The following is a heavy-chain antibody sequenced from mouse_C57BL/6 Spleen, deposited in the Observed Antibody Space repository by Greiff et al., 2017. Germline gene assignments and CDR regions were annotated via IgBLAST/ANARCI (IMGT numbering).Heavy chain of an antibody. J-gene: IGHJ2*01. D-gene: IGHD2-4*01. CDR1: GYTFTSYW. CDR2: IDPSDSYT. Sequence: QVQLKQPGAELVKPGASVKLSCKASGYTFTSYWMQWVKQRPGQGLEWIGEIDPSDSYTNYNQKFKGKATLTVDTSSSTANMQLSSLTSEDSAGYYCARVYYDYVFDYWGQGTTLTVSS. CDR3: ARVYYDYVFDY. V-gene: IGHV1-50*01.